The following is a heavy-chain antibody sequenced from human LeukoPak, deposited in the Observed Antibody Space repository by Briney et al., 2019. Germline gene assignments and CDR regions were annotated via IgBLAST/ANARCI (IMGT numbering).Heavy chain of an antibody. J-gene: IGHJ3*02. CDR1: GGTFSSYA. CDR3: ARDEGRRIAVAVAAFDI. D-gene: IGHD6-19*01. V-gene: IGHV1-69*13. CDR2: IIPIFGTA. Sequence: SVKVSCKASGGTFSSYAISWVRQAPGQGLEWMGGIIPIFGTANYAQKFQGSVTITADESTSTAYMELSSLRSEDTAVYYCARDEGRRIAVAVAAFDIWGQGTMVTVSS.